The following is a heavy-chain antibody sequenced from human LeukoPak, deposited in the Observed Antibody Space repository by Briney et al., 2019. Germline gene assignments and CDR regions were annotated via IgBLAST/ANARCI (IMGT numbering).Heavy chain of an antibody. CDR2: IYYSGST. Sequence: PSEILSLTCTVSGDSISSSSYYWGWIRQPPGKGLEWIGSIYYSGSTYYNPSLKSRVTISVDTSKNQFSLKLSSVTAADTAVYYCARHEELSYFDYWGQGTLVTVSS. V-gene: IGHV4-39*01. D-gene: IGHD3-10*01. CDR1: GDSISSSSYY. J-gene: IGHJ4*02. CDR3: ARHEELSYFDY.